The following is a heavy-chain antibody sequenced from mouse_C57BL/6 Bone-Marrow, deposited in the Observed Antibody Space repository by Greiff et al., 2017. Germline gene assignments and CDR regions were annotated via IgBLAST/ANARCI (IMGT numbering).Heavy chain of an antibody. Sequence: QVQLQQPGAELVKPGASVKLSCKASGYTFTSYWMHWVKQRPGQGLEWIGMIHPNSGSTNYNEKFKSKATLTVAKSSSTAYMQLSSLTSEDAAVYDCARPHYYGSIYAMDYWRQGTSVTVSS. CDR1: GYTFTSYW. CDR2: IHPNSGST. V-gene: IGHV1-64*01. CDR3: ARPHYYGSIYAMDY. J-gene: IGHJ4*01. D-gene: IGHD1-1*01.